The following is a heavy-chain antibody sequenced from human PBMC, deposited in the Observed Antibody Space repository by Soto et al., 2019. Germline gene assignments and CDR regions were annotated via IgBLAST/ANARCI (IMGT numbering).Heavy chain of an antibody. CDR3: AKDPTTGMVRGVKYNWFEP. D-gene: IGHD3-10*01. V-gene: IGHV3-23*01. Sequence: PGGSLRLSCAASGFTFSSYAMGWVRQAPGKGLEWVSAISGSGGSTYYADSVKGRFTISRDNSKNTLYLQMNSLRAEDTAVYYCAKDPTTGMVRGVKYNWFEPWGQGTLVTVSS. CDR1: GFTFSSYA. CDR2: ISGSGGST. J-gene: IGHJ5*02.